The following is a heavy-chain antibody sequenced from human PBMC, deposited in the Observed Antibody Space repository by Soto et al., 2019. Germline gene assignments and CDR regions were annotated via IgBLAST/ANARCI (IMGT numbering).Heavy chain of an antibody. V-gene: IGHV4-34*01. CDR3: ARVANYGSGDY. J-gene: IGHJ4*02. Sequence: QVQLQQWGAGLLKPSETLSLTCAVYGGSFSGYYWSWIRQPPGKGLEWIGEINHSGSTNYNPSLKSRVTISVDTSKNQFSLKLSSGTAADTAVYYCARVANYGSGDYWGQGTLVTVSS. D-gene: IGHD3-10*01. CDR1: GGSFSGYY. CDR2: INHSGST.